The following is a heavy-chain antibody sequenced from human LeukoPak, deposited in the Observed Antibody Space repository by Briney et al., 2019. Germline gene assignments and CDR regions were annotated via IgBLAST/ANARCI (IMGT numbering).Heavy chain of an antibody. J-gene: IGHJ4*02. V-gene: IGHV1-46*01. Sequence: ASVKVSCKASGYTFTSYYMHWVRQAPGQGLGWMGIINPSGGSTSYAQRFQGRVTMTRDTSTSTVYMELSSLRSEDTAVYYCASLGYCSSTSCYKEAGYWGQGTLVTVSS. CDR2: INPSGGST. CDR3: ASLGYCSSTSCYKEAGY. D-gene: IGHD2-2*02. CDR1: GYTFTSYY.